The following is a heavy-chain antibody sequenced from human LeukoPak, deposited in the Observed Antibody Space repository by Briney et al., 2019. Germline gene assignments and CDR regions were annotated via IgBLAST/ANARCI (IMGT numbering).Heavy chain of an antibody. J-gene: IGHJ6*03. CDR2: IYSGGNT. V-gene: IGHV3-53*01. CDR1: GFTFDDYG. CDR3: TTVGIVVVPVYYYYYMDV. D-gene: IGHD2-2*01. Sequence: PGGSLRLSCAASGFTFDDYGMSWVRQTPGKGLECVSLIYSGGNTYYADSVKGRFTISRDHSKNTLYLQMNTLRAEDTAVYYCTTVGIVVVPVYYYYYMDVWGKGTTVTVSS.